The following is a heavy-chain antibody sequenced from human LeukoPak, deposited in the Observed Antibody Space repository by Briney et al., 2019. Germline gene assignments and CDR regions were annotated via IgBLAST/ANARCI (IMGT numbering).Heavy chain of an antibody. D-gene: IGHD4-23*01. V-gene: IGHV4-59*08. CDR3: VRLSVVSPHRYFDL. CDR1: GGFISGYI. CDR2: IYHTGGT. Sequence: SETLSLTCSVSGGFISGYIWSWVRQPPGKGLEWIAYIYHTGGTNYNPSLKSRVTISVDTSKDQFSLRLTSVTAADTAVYHCVRLSVVSPHRYFDLWGRGTLVTVSS. J-gene: IGHJ2*01.